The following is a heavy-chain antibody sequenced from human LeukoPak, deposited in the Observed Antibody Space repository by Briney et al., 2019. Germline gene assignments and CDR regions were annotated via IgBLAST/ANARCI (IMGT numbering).Heavy chain of an antibody. CDR1: GYTFTSYG. Sequence: GASVKVSCKASGYTFTSYGISWVRQAPGQGLEWMGWINPNNGGTNYAQKFQGRVTMTRDTSISTAYMELNGLTSDDTAVYYCARNFGDFWSGNDYNWFDPWGLGTLVTVSS. D-gene: IGHD3-3*01. CDR3: ARNFGDFWSGNDYNWFDP. J-gene: IGHJ5*02. CDR2: INPNNGGT. V-gene: IGHV1-2*02.